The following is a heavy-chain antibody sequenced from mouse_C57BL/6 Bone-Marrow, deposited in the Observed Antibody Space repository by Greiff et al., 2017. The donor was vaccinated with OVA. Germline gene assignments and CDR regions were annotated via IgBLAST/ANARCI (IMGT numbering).Heavy chain of an antibody. CDR3: ARWNYDYEAY. Sequence: QVQLKESGAELVKPGASVKMSCKASGYTFTSYWITWVKQRPGQGLEWIGDIYPGSGSTNYNKKFKSKATLTVDTSSSTAYMQLSSLTSEDSAVYYCARWNYDYEAYWGQGTLVTVSA. CDR1: GYTFTSYW. D-gene: IGHD2-4*01. J-gene: IGHJ3*01. CDR2: IYPGSGST. V-gene: IGHV1-55*01.